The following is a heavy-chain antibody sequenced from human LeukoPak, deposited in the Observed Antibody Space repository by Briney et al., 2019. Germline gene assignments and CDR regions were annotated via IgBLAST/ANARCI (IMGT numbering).Heavy chain of an antibody. D-gene: IGHD2-15*01. V-gene: IGHV3-30*02. CDR2: IRYDGINK. J-gene: IGHJ4*02. CDR3: ASTPNGVAAIYFDY. Sequence: GGSLRLSCAASGFTFSTHGMHWVRQAPGKGLEWVAFIRYDGINKYYADSVKGRFTISRDNAKNTLYLQMNSLRAGDTAVYYCASTPNGVAAIYFDYWGQGTLVTVSS. CDR1: GFTFSTHG.